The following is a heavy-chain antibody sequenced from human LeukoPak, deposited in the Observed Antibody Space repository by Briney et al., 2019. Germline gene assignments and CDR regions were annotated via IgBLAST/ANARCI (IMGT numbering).Heavy chain of an antibody. CDR2: IRYDGSNK. D-gene: IGHD6-13*01. CDR3: AKARRYSSYDAFDM. Sequence: GGSLRLSCAASGFIFSNYGMHWVRQNPGKGLEWVAFIRYDGSNKYYGDSVKGRFTISRDNSKNTLYLQMNSLRAEDTALYYCAKARRYSSYDAFDMWGQGTMVTVSS. CDR1: GFIFSNYG. V-gene: IGHV3-30*02. J-gene: IGHJ3*02.